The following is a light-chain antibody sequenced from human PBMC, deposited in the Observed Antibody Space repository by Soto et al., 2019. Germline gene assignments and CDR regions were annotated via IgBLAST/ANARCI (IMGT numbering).Light chain of an antibody. CDR2: GAS. CDR1: QSVSNNY. CDR3: QQFRT. J-gene: IGKJ1*01. V-gene: IGKV3-20*01. Sequence: EIVLTQPPGTLSLSPGERATLSCRASQSVSNNYLAWYQQKPGQPPRLLIYGASSRATGTPDRFSGSGSGTDFTLTISRLEPEDFAVYYCQQFRTFGQGTKVDIK.